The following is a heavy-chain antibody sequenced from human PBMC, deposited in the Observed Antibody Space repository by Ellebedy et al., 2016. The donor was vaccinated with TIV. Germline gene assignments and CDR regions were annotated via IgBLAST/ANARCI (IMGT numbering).Heavy chain of an antibody. Sequence: SSPTLVKPTQTLTLTCTFSGFSLSTPAVGVSWIRQPPGKPLEWLALMYWDDDNRYRPSLKSRLTLAKDTSNSQVVLTMTNMDPVDTATYYCAHSSGWSIDYWGQGTLVTVSS. CDR2: MYWDDDN. J-gene: IGHJ4*02. CDR3: AHSSGWSIDY. CDR1: GFSLSTPAVG. D-gene: IGHD6-19*01. V-gene: IGHV2-5*02.